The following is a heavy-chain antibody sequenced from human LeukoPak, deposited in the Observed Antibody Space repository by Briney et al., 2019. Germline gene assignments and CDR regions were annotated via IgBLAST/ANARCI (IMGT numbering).Heavy chain of an antibody. J-gene: IGHJ3*02. V-gene: IGHV4-61*02. CDR2: IYTSGST. Sequence: SQTLSLTCTVSGGSISSGSYYWRWIRQPAGKGLEWIGRIYTSGSTNYNPSLKSRVTISVDTSKNQFSLKLSSVTAADTAVYYCASRGFARVDAFDIWGQGTMVTVSS. CDR3: ASRGFARVDAFDI. D-gene: IGHD3-10*01. CDR1: GGSISSGSYY.